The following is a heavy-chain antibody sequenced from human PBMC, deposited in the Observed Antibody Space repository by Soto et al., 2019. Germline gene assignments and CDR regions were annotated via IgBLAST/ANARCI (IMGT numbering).Heavy chain of an antibody. J-gene: IGHJ4*02. CDR3: RGGGGADSTRDN. CDR2: INPSNEIT. V-gene: IGHV1-2*02. D-gene: IGHD3-10*01. Sequence: ASGKVSCKTSGYTFSAYYGHWARLTPGRGFQWLGWINPSNEITTFSQFFRGRVTMTRDTSTNTVHIELNSPTSDDTPFYYGRGGGGADSTRDNWGQGTQVTVS. CDR1: GYTFSAYY.